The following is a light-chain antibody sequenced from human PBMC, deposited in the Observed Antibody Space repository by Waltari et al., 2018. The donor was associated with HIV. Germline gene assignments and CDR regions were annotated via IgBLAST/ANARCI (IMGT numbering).Light chain of an antibody. J-gene: IGLJ2*01. CDR3: SSYTRSTRTTAWL. CDR1: ASDIGDYNY. V-gene: IGLV2-14*03. CDR2: DVS. Sequence: QSALTQPAYVSGAPGQSITISCTGTASDIGDYNYVSRYPQHPGKAPKLVIYDVSNRTSGSSTRCSGSKSGTTASLTISGLQAEDEAVYYCSSYTRSTRTTAWLFGGGTRLTVL.